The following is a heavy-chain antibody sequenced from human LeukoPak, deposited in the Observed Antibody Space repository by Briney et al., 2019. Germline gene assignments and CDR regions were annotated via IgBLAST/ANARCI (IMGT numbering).Heavy chain of an antibody. Sequence: SETLSLTCTVSGGSISSSSYYWGWLRQPPGKGLEWIGSIYYSGSTYYNPSLKSRVTISVDTSKNQFSLKLSSVTAADTAVYYCARADYYGSGSYFGWFDPWGQGTLVTVSS. CDR2: IYYSGST. J-gene: IGHJ5*02. CDR3: ARADYYGSGSYFGWFDP. D-gene: IGHD3-10*01. V-gene: IGHV4-39*01. CDR1: GGSISSSSYY.